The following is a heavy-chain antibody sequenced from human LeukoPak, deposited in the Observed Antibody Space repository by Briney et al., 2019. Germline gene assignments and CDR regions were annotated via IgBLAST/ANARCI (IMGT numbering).Heavy chain of an antibody. V-gene: IGHV3-23*01. D-gene: IGHD2-8*01. CDR1: GFTFSSYA. CDR2: ISGSGGST. J-gene: IGHJ5*02. Sequence: GGSLRLSCAASGFTFSSYAMSWVRQAPGEGLEWVSAISGSGGSTYYADSVKGRFTISRDNSKNTLYLQMNSLRAEDTAVYYCAKARTFRLLMVYVAPNHWGQGTLVTVSS. CDR3: AKARTFRLLMVYVAPNH.